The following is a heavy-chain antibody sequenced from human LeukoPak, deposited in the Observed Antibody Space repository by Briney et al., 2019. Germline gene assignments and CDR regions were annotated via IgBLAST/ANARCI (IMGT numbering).Heavy chain of an antibody. J-gene: IGHJ6*02. D-gene: IGHD3-10*01. V-gene: IGHV1-2*02. CDR3: ARGATMVRGVSMDV. CDR1: GYTFTCYY. CDR2: ISPNSGGT. Sequence: ASVTVSCKASGYTFTCYYMHWVRQAPGQGREGMGWISPNSGGTNYAQKFQGRVTMTRDTSISTAYMELSRLRSDDTAVYFCARGATMVRGVSMDVWGQGTTVTVSS.